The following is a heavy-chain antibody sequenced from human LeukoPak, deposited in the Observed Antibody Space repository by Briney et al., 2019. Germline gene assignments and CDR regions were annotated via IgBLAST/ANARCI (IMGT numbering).Heavy chain of an antibody. CDR2: IYHSGST. J-gene: IGHJ4*02. D-gene: IGHD3-9*01. CDR3: ARGTLRYDY. Sequence: SQTLSLTCAVSGGSISSGGYSWSWIRQPPGKGLEWIGYIYHSGSTYCNPSLKSRVTISVDRSKNQFSLKLSSVTAADTAVYYCARGTLRYDYWGQGTLVTVSS. CDR1: GGSISSGGYS. V-gene: IGHV4-30-2*01.